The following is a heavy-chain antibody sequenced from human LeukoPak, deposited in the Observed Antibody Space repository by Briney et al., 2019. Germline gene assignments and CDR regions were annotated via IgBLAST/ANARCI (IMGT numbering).Heavy chain of an antibody. CDR1: GGSFSGYY. J-gene: IGHJ4*02. V-gene: IGHV4-34*01. D-gene: IGHD6-13*01. Sequence: SETLSLTCAVYGGSFSGYYWSWIRQPPGKGLEWIGEINHSGSTNYNPSLKSRVTISVDTSKNQFSLKLSSVTAADTAVYYCARGRRQLVNWGPNFDYWGQGTLVTVSS. CDR2: INHSGST. CDR3: ARGRRQLVNWGPNFDY.